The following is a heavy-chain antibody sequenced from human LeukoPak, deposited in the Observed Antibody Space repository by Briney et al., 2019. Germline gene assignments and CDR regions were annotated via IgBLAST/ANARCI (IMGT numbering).Heavy chain of an antibody. CDR2: ISGSGGST. Sequence: GGSLRLSCAASGFTFSSYAMSWVRQAPGKGLEWVSAISGSGGSTYYADSVKGRFTISRDNSKNTLHLQMNSLRAEDTAVYYCKTVNWNYGHNGYWGQETLVTVSS. V-gene: IGHV3-23*01. D-gene: IGHD1-7*01. CDR3: KTVNWNYGHNGY. CDR1: GFTFSSYA. J-gene: IGHJ4*02.